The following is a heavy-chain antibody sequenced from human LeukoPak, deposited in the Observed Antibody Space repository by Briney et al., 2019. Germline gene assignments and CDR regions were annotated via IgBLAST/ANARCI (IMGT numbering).Heavy chain of an antibody. CDR2: ISSSGSTI. CDR3: ARVLGSVDWYFDL. Sequence: PGGSLRLSCSASGFTFSTYWMTWIRQAPGKGLEWVSYISSSGSTIYYADSVKGRFTISRDNAKNSLYLQMNSLRAEDTAVYYCARVLGSVDWYFDLWGRGTLVTVSS. D-gene: IGHD7-27*01. CDR1: GFTFSTYW. V-gene: IGHV3-11*01. J-gene: IGHJ2*01.